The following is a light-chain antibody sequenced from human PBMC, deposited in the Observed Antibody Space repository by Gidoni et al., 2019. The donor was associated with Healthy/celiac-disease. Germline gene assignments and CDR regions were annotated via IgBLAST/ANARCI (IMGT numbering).Light chain of an antibody. J-gene: IGKJ5*01. CDR2: AAS. CDR1: QGISSY. V-gene: IGKV1-39*01. CDR3: QQSYSNPIT. Sequence: DIQLPQSPSSLSASVGDRVTITCRASQGISSYLNWYQQKPGKAPKLLIYAASSLQSGVPSRFSGSGSGTDFTLTISSLQPEDFATYYCQQSYSNPITFGQGTRLEIK.